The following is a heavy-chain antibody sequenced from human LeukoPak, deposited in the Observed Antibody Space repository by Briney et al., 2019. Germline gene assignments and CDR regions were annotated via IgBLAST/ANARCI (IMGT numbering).Heavy chain of an antibody. CDR3: AKFNLRLWSHFDY. Sequence: GGSLRLSCAASGFSFGGYAMSWVRQAPGKGLEWVSAISTTGGSTYYADSVKGRFAISRDNSKNTLYLQMNSLRAEDTAVYYCAKFNLRLWSHFDYWGQGTLVTVSS. D-gene: IGHD2-21*01. CDR1: GFSFGGYA. J-gene: IGHJ4*02. V-gene: IGHV3-23*01. CDR2: ISTTGGST.